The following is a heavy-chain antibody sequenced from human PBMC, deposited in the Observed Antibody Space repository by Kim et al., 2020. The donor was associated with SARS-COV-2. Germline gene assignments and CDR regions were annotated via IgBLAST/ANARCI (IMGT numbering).Heavy chain of an antibody. V-gene: IGHV4-30-2*05. J-gene: IGHJ5*02. CDR3: ARAAGYMGIWFDP. Sequence: SNPALKVRVTISVDTSKNQFSLKLSSVTAADTAVYYCARAAGYMGIWFDPWGQGTLVTVSS. D-gene: IGHD6-13*01.